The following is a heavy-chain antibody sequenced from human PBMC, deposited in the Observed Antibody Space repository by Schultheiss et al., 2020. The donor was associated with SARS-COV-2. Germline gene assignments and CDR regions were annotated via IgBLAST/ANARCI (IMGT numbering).Heavy chain of an antibody. V-gene: IGHV4-34*01. CDR3: ARGDSNYGY. Sequence: SETLSLTCAVYGGSFSGYYWSWIHQPPGKGLEWIGEINHSGSTNYNPSLKSRVTISVDTSKNQFSLKLSSVTAADTAVYYCARGDSNYGYWGQGTLVTVSS. CDR1: GGSFSGYY. CDR2: INHSGST. J-gene: IGHJ4*02. D-gene: IGHD4-11*01.